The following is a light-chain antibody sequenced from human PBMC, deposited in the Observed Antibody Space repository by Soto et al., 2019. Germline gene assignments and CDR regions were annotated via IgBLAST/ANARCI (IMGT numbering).Light chain of an antibody. J-gene: IGLJ3*02. V-gene: IGLV1-40*01. CDR2: GNF. Sequence: QPVLTQPPSVSGAPGQWVTISCTGSSSNIGAGYDVHWYQQVPGTAPKLLIYGNFNRPSGVPDRFSGSKSGTSASLDITGLQAEDEADYYCQSYDRSLSGTVFGGGTKLTVL. CDR3: QSYDRSLSGTV. CDR1: SSNIGAGYD.